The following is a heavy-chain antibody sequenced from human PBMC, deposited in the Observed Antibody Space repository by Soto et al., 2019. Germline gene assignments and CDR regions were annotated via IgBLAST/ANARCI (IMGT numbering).Heavy chain of an antibody. Sequence: QAQVVQSGAEVRKPGSSVKLSCKASEGTFNSYAVAWVRQAPGQGLEWMGGIIPYYNTLNYAQKFQDRVTITADDSTNTVYMELSSLRSDDTAVYFCASGASRWYPYFFDSWAQGTLVTVSS. CDR3: ASGASRWYPYFFDS. D-gene: IGHD6-13*01. V-gene: IGHV1-69*01. CDR2: IIPYYNTL. CDR1: EGTFNSYA. J-gene: IGHJ4*02.